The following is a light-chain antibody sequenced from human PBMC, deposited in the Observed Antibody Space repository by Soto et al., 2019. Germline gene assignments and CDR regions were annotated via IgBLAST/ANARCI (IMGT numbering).Light chain of an antibody. Sequence: EIVLTQFPATLSLSPGDRATLSCRASQSVSNYLAWYQQKPGQPPRLLMYDASNRATGIPAKFGGSGSGTDFTLTISSLEPEDFAVYYCQQRSDWPLTFGPGTKVDIK. CDR2: DAS. CDR1: QSVSNY. J-gene: IGKJ3*01. CDR3: QQRSDWPLT. V-gene: IGKV3-11*01.